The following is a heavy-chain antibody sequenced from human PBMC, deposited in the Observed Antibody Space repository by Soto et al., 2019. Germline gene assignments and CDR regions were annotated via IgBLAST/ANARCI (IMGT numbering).Heavy chain of an antibody. J-gene: IGHJ4*02. CDR2: IYYSGST. D-gene: IGHD3-10*01. CDR3: ARGDITMVRGVDY. Sequence: SPNLPTTVIVSPHSTSRGSYFSRSTSQHPGMGLEWIGYIYYSGSTYYNPSFKSRVTISVDTSKNQFSLKPSSVTAADTAVYYCARGDITMVRGVDYWGQGNLVTVSS. CDR1: PHSTSRGSYF. V-gene: IGHV4-31*02.